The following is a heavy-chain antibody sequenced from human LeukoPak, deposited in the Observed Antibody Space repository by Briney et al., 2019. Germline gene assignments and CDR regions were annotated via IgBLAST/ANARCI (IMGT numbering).Heavy chain of an antibody. D-gene: IGHD6-13*01. CDR3: ARSSLAAAGLEFDH. CDR1: GFTFSSYS. CDR2: ISSSSSYI. J-gene: IGHJ4*02. V-gene: IGHV3-21*01. Sequence: GGSLRLSCAASGFTFSSYSMNWVRQAPGKGLEWVSSISSSSSYIYYADSVKGRFTISRDNSKNTLYLQMNSLRAEDTAMYYCARSSLAAAGLEFDHWGQGTLVTVSS.